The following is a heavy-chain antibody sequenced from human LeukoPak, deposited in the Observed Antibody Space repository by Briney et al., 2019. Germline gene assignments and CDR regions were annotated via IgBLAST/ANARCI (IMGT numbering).Heavy chain of an antibody. CDR2: THHSGST. Sequence: KPSETLSLTCAVSGFSIGSAHYWVWIRQPPGKGLEWIGSTHHSGSTFHSPSLKSRLITSVDMSKNQLTLKLTSVTAADTAVYFCARGGEAVAAQSAFDIWGQGTMVTVSS. D-gene: IGHD2-15*01. J-gene: IGHJ3*02. CDR3: ARGGEAVAAQSAFDI. V-gene: IGHV4-38-2*01. CDR1: GFSIGSAHY.